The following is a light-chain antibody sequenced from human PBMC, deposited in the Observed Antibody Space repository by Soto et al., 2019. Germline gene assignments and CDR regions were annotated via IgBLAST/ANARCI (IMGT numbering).Light chain of an antibody. CDR2: EVT. CDR3: SSYRSSSTLYV. Sequence: QSVLTQPASVSGSPGQSITISCTGTTSDVGRYKFVSWYQHHPGKAPKLLIFEVTNRPSGVSSRFSGSKSGNTASLTISGLQTEDEADYYCSSYRSSSTLYVFGTGTKVTVL. J-gene: IGLJ1*01. V-gene: IGLV2-14*01. CDR1: TSDVGRYKF.